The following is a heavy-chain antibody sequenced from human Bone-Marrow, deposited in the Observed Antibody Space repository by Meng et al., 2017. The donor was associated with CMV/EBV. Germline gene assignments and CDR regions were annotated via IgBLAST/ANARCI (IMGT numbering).Heavy chain of an antibody. J-gene: IGHJ4*02. D-gene: IGHD3-16*02. CDR2: IRYDGSNK. CDR3: AKDGRVFVKD. V-gene: IGHV3-30*02. Sequence: GESLKISCAASGFTFSNYGMHWVRQAPGKGLEWAAFIRYDGSNKYYADSVKGRFTISRDNSKNTLHLQMNSLRIEDTAVYYCAKDGRVFVKDWGQGTLVTVSS. CDR1: GFTFSNYG.